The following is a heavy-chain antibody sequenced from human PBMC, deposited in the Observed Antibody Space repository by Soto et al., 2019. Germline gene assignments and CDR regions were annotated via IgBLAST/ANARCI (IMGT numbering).Heavy chain of an antibody. CDR1: GGSISSYY. Sequence: PSETLSLTCTVSGGSISSYYWSWIRQPPGKGLEWIGYIYYSGSTNYNPSLKSRVTISVDTSKNQFSLKLSSVTAADTAVYYCAXSSGYYWESYYYYGMDVWGQGTTVTVSS. D-gene: IGHD3-22*01. J-gene: IGHJ6*02. CDR2: IYYSGST. CDR3: AXSSGYYWESYYYYGMDV. V-gene: IGHV4-59*01.